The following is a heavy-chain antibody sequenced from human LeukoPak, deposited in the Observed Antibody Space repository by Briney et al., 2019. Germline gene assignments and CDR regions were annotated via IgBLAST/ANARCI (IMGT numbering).Heavy chain of an antibody. D-gene: IGHD6-19*01. Sequence: PSETLSLTCTVSGGSISSSYWSWVRQPPGKDLEGIGYIDNGGSTNYNPSLKSRVTISLDTPKSQFSLRLSSVTAADTAVYYCARAPLYSGGSGWSIYYFYAMDVWGQGTTVTVSS. J-gene: IGHJ6*02. CDR1: GGSISSSY. V-gene: IGHV4-59*13. CDR3: ARAPLYSGGSGWSIYYFYAMDV. CDR2: IDNGGST.